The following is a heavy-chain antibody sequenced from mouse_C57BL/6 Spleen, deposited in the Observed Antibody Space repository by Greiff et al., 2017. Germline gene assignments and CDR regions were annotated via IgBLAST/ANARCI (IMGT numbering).Heavy chain of an antibody. Sequence: EVHLVESGGGLVKPGGSLKLSCAASGFTFSSYAMSWVRQTPEKRLEWVATISDGGSYTYYPDNVKGRFTIYRDNATNNLYLQMSHLKSEDTAMYYCAREPGYDYWGQGTTLTVSS. CDR2: ISDGGSYT. J-gene: IGHJ2*01. V-gene: IGHV5-4*01. CDR3: AREPGYDY. CDR1: GFTFSSYA.